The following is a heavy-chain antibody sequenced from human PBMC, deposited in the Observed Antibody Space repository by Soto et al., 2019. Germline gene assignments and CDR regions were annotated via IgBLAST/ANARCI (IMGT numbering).Heavy chain of an antibody. Sequence: SLRLSCAASRFTFSTDVMSWVRQAPGKGLGWVSTITGSGGGTWYADSVKGRFTISRDNSKNTLYLQMNSLRAEDTGLYYCARVVIHYNNPYAFDMWGQGTMVTVSS. D-gene: IGHD3-16*02. CDR1: RFTFSTDV. CDR2: ITGSGGGT. J-gene: IGHJ3*02. V-gene: IGHV3-23*01. CDR3: ARVVIHYNNPYAFDM.